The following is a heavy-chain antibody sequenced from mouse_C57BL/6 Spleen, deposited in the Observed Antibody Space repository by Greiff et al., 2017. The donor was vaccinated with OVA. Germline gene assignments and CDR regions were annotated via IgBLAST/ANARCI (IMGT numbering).Heavy chain of an antibody. J-gene: IGHJ2*01. V-gene: IGHV2-2*01. CDR2: IWSGGST. Sequence: QVQLKESGPGLVQPSQSLSITCTVSGFSLTSYGVHWVRQSPGQGLEWLGVIWSGGSTAYNAAFISRLSISTDNSKSQVFFQMNSLHADDTAIYYCARYDCYDYFDYCGQGTTLTVSS. CDR3: ARYDCYDYFDY. D-gene: IGHD2-3*01. CDR1: GFSLTSYG.